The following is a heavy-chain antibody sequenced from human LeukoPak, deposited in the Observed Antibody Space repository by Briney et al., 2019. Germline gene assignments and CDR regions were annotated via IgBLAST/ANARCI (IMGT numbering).Heavy chain of an antibody. J-gene: IGHJ4*02. CDR1: GGSISIYY. CDR2: TYYSGSS. CDR3: ASSRDGYNFGWYFDY. Sequence: SETLSLTRTVSGGSISIYYWSCMRHRPGKGGGRSGYTYYSGSSNYNHSLKSRVTISVDTSKNQFSLKLSSVTAADTAVYYCASSRDGYNFGWYFDYWGQGTLVTVSS. D-gene: IGHD5-24*01. V-gene: IGHV4-59*01.